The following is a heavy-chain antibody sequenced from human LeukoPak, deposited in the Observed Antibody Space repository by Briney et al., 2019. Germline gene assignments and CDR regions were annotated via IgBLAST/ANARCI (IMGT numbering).Heavy chain of an antibody. Sequence: GGSLRLSCAASGFTFSSYEMNWVRQAPGKGLEWVSYISSSGSTIYYADSVKGRFTISRDNAKNSLYLQMNSLRAEDTAVYYCARWRTRRQQLVGSGFDYYYMDVWGKGTTVTVSS. J-gene: IGHJ6*03. CDR2: ISSSGSTI. V-gene: IGHV3-48*03. D-gene: IGHD6-13*01. CDR1: GFTFSSYE. CDR3: ARWRTRRQQLVGSGFDYYYMDV.